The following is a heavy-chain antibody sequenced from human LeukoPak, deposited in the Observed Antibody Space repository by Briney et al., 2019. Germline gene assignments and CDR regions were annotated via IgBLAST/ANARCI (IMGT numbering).Heavy chain of an antibody. CDR2: IDTSTGKP. CDR1: GYTFTTYA. J-gene: IGHJ5*02. CDR3: ARDNYGAEEGIGSSLVWLDP. Sequence: GASVKVSCKASGYTFTTYAINWVRQAPGQGLEWMGWIDTSTGKPTYAQGFTEQFVFSLDASVSTAYLQISSLKAEDTAVHYCARDNYGAEEGIGSSLVWLDPWGQGTRVTVSS. D-gene: IGHD4-11*01. V-gene: IGHV7-4-1*02.